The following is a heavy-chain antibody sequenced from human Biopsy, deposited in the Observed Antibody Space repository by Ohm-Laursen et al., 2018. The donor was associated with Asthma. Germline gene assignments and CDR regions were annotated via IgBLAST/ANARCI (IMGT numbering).Heavy chain of an antibody. CDR1: GGSFSNYY. CDR3: ARSPYYYGLLGPTRGFGVYAV. CDR2: INHRGST. D-gene: IGHD3-10*01. Sequence: SDTLSLTCAVYGGSFSNYYWTWIRQPPGKGLEWIGEINHRGSTNYNPSLKSRVTLSVDTSKNQFSVKLRSVTAADTAVYYCARSPYYYGLLGPTRGFGVYAVWGQGTLVIVSS. J-gene: IGHJ4*02. V-gene: IGHV4-34*01.